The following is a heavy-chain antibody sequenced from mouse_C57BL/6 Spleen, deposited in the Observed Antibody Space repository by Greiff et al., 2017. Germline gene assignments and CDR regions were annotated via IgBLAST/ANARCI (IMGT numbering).Heavy chain of an antibody. J-gene: IGHJ1*03. Sequence: QVQLQQPGAALVRPGTSVKLSCKASGYTFTSYWMHWVKQRPGQGLEWIGVIDPSDSYTNYNQQFKGKATLTVDTSSSTAYMQLSSLTSEDSAVYYCARKIGCGSSCYWYFDVWGTGTTGTVSS. V-gene: IGHV1-59*01. CDR3: ARKIGCGSSCYWYFDV. CDR1: GYTFTSYW. CDR2: IDPSDSYT. D-gene: IGHD1-1*01.